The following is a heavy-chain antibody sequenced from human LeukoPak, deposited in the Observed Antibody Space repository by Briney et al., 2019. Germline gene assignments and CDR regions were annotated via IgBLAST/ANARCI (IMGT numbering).Heavy chain of an antibody. J-gene: IGHJ4*02. CDR1: GFTFSSYG. CDR3: AKESKVYYDILTGYSESLHFDY. V-gene: IGHV3-30*02. Sequence: GGSLRLSCAASGFTFSSYGMHWVRQAPGKGLEWGAFIRYDGSEKYYADSVKGRFTISRDNSKNTLYLQMNSLRAEDTAVYYCAKESKVYYDILTGYSESLHFDYWGQGTLVTVSS. D-gene: IGHD3-9*01. CDR2: IRYDGSEK.